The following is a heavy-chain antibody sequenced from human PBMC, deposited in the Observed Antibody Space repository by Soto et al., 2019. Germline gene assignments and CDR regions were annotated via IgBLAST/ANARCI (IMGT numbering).Heavy chain of an antibody. Sequence: EVQLLESGGGLVQPGGSLRLSCAASGFTFSSSAMSWVRKAPGKGLEWVSGISGSGGSTYYADSVKGRFTLSRDNSKNTLYLQMNSLRAEDTAVYYCAEDLECLIGSIEVVTAVDYWGRGTLVPVSS. CDR3: AEDLECLIGSIEVVTAVDY. CDR2: ISGSGGST. CDR1: GFTFSSSA. V-gene: IGHV3-23*01. J-gene: IGHJ4*02. D-gene: IGHD2-21*02.